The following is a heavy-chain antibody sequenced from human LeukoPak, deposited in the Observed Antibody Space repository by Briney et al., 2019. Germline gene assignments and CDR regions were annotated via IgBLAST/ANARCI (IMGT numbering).Heavy chain of an antibody. V-gene: IGHV5-51*01. J-gene: IGHJ4*02. CDR2: IYPGDSDT. Sequence: GEYLKISCKDSDYSVNIYSIAWARQMPGKGLEWMGIIYPGDSDTRYSPSFQGQVTISADKSISTAYLQWSSLKASDTAMYYCARPGIYGDYIGYWGQGTLVTVSS. D-gene: IGHD3-10*01. CDR3: ARPGIYGDYIGY. CDR1: DYSVNIYS.